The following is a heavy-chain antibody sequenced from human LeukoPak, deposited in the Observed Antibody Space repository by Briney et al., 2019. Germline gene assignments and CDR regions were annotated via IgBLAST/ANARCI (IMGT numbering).Heavy chain of an antibody. CDR2: IIPIFGTA. Sequence: EASVKVSCKASGGTFSSYAISWVRQAPGQGLEWMGGIIPIFGTANYAQKFQGRVTITADKSTSTAYMELSSLRSEDTAVYYCARRGDSSSLRGSWFDPWGQGTLVTVSS. D-gene: IGHD6-13*01. CDR1: GGTFSSYA. J-gene: IGHJ5*02. CDR3: ARRGDSSSLRGSWFDP. V-gene: IGHV1-69*06.